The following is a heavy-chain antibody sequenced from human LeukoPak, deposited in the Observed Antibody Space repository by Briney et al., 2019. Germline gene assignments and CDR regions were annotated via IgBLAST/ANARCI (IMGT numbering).Heavy chain of an antibody. CDR3: ARAADYYDISGFYYKWFDP. D-gene: IGHD3-22*01. Sequence: SETLSLTCSVSGGSISSYYWSWIRQPPGRGLEWIGYIYNSGDTIYNPSLKSRVTISEDTSKNQFSLRLSSVTAADTAVYYCARAADYYDISGFYYKWFDPWGQGTLVTVSS. J-gene: IGHJ5*02. CDR2: IYNSGDT. CDR1: GGSISSYY. V-gene: IGHV4-59*01.